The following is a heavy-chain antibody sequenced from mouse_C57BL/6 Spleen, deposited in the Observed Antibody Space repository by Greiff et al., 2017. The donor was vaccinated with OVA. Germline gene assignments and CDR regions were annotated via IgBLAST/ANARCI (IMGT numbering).Heavy chain of an antibody. CDR1: GYTFTSYW. V-gene: IGHV1-55*01. CDR2: LYPGSGST. CDR3: ARGTYYDYPYYFDY. J-gene: IGHJ2*01. Sequence: QVQLQQPGAELVKPGASVKMSCKASGYTFTSYWITWVKQRPGQGLEWIGALYPGSGSTNYNEKFKSKATLTVDTSSSTAYMQLSSLTSEDSAVYYCARGTYYDYPYYFDYWGQGTTLTVSS. D-gene: IGHD2-4*01.